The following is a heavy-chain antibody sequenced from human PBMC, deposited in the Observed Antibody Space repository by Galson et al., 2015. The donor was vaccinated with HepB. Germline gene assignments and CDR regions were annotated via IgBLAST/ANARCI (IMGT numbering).Heavy chain of an antibody. D-gene: IGHD5-18*01. V-gene: IGHV3-48*04. CDR3: ARDDLQLWYYYRFDY. CDR2: ISSSSSTI. CDR1: GFTFSSYS. J-gene: IGHJ4*02. Sequence: SLRLSCAASGFTFSSYSMNWVRQAPGKGLEWVSYISSSSSTIYYADSVKGRFTISRDNAKNSLYLQMNSLRAEDTAVYYCARDDLQLWYYYRFDYWGQGTLVTVSS.